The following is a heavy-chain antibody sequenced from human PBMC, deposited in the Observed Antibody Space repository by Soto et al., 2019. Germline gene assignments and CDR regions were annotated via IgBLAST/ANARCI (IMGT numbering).Heavy chain of an antibody. J-gene: IGHJ5*02. D-gene: IGHD3-10*01. Sequence: GTLSLTCTVSGGAISSSSYYWGWIRQPPGKGLEWIGSIYYSGSTYYNPSLKSRVTISVDTSKNQFSLKLSSVTAADTAVYYCASSSLWFGVWFDPWGQGTLVTVSS. CDR2: IYYSGST. CDR1: GGAISSSSYY. CDR3: ASSSLWFGVWFDP. V-gene: IGHV4-39*01.